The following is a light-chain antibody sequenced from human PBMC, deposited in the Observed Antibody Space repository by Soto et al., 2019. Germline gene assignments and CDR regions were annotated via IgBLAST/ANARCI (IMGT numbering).Light chain of an antibody. CDR1: QSISSY. J-gene: IGKJ1*01. Sequence: DIQMTQSPSSLSPSVGDRVTIPCRASQSISSYLNWYQQKPGKAPKLLIYAATYLQNGVPSRFSGTGSGADFTLTISSLQPEDFATYYCQQNFNFPRTFGQGTKVDIK. CDR3: QQNFNFPRT. CDR2: AAT. V-gene: IGKV1-39*01.